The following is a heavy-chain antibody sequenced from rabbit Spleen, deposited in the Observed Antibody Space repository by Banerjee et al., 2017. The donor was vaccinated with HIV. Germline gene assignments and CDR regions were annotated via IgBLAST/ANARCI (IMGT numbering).Heavy chain of an antibody. D-gene: IGHD4-1*01. J-gene: IGHJ6*01. CDR1: GFDFSSYY. CDR3: ARDLDGVIGWNFGW. V-gene: IGHV1S7*01. CDR2: IEPIFGTT. Sequence: QSLEESGGGLVQPGGSLTLSCKASGFDFSSYYMTWVRQAPGKGLEWIGLIEPIFGTTYYANWVNGRFTISSHNAQNTLYLQVKSLTAADTATYFCARDLDGVIGWNFGWWGPGTLVTVS.